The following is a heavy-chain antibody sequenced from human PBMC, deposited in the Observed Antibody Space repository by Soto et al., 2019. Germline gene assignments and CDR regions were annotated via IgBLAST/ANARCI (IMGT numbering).Heavy chain of an antibody. D-gene: IGHD3-3*01. CDR3: ARGVTIFGVVITYYFDY. V-gene: IGHV4-30-4*01. CDR2: IYYSGST. Sequence: QVQLQESGPGLVKPSQTLSLTCTVSGGSISSGDYYWSWIRQPPGKGLEWIGYIYYSGSTYYNPSLKGRVNISVDTSKNQFSLKLSSVTAADTAVYYCARGVTIFGVVITYYFDYWGQGTLVTVSS. CDR1: GGSISSGDYY. J-gene: IGHJ4*02.